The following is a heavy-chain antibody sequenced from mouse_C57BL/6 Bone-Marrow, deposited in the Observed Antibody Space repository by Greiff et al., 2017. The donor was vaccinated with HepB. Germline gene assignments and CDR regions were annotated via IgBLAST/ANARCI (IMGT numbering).Heavy chain of an antibody. V-gene: IGHV1-59*01. CDR3: ARGGAQATFYYAMDY. CDR1: GYTFTSYW. CDR2: IDPSDSYT. Sequence: QVQLQQSGAELVRPGTSVKLSCKASGYTFTSYWMHWVKQRPGQGLEWIGVIDPSDSYTNYNQKFKGKATLTVDTSSSTAYMQLSSLTSADSAVYYCARGGAQATFYYAMDYWGQGTSVTVSS. D-gene: IGHD3-2*02. J-gene: IGHJ4*01.